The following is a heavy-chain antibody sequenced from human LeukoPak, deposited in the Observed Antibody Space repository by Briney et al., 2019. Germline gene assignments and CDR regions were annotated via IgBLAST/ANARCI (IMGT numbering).Heavy chain of an antibody. V-gene: IGHV1-46*01. Sequence: ASVKVSCKTSGYTFAKYLIHWVRQAPGQGLEWMGTINPQGDITNYAQRFQGRITLTEDTSTSTVYMELSSLTSEDTAVYYCARPSYCVADNCGYWLDPWGPGTLVTVSS. D-gene: IGHD2-21*01. CDR2: INPQGDIT. J-gene: IGHJ5*02. CDR3: ARPSYCVADNCGYWLDP. CDR1: GYTFAKYL.